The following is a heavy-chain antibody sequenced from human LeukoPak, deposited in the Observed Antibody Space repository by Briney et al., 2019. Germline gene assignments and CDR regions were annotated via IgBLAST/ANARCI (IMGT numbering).Heavy chain of an antibody. D-gene: IGHD2-2*01. CDR3: AKGYCSSTSCYQFDY. CDR1: GFTFSSYA. Sequence: GGSLRLSCAASGFTFSSYAMSWVRQAPGKGLEWVSAISGSGGSTYYADSVKGRFTISRDNSKNTLYLQMNSLRAEDTAVYYCAKGYCSSTSCYQFDYWGQGTLVTVSS. CDR2: ISGSGGST. V-gene: IGHV3-23*01. J-gene: IGHJ4*02.